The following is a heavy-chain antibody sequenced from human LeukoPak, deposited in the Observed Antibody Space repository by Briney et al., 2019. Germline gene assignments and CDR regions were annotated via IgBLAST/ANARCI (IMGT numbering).Heavy chain of an antibody. Sequence: PSETLSLTCTVSGGSISSYYWSWIRQPAGKGLEWIGRIYTSGSTNYNPSLKSRVTMSVDTSKNQFSLKLSSVTAADTAVYYCARDLRAYYYDSSGYYSDYYFDYWGQGTLVTVSS. J-gene: IGHJ4*02. CDR1: GGSISSYY. V-gene: IGHV4-4*07. D-gene: IGHD3-22*01. CDR3: ARDLRAYYYDSSGYYSDYYFDY. CDR2: IYTSGST.